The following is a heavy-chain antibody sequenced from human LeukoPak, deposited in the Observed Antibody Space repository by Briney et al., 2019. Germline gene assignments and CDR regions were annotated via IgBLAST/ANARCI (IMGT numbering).Heavy chain of an antibody. D-gene: IGHD3-10*01. CDR2: IYSGGST. CDR3: ARANSGYPDY. CDR1: GFTFSTYW. J-gene: IGHJ4*02. V-gene: IGHV3-66*01. Sequence: QSGGSLRLSCAASGFTFSTYWIYWVRHAPGKGLEWVSVIYSGGSTYYADSVKGRFTISRDNSKNTLYLQMNSLRAGDTAVYYCARANSGYPDYWGQGILGTVSS.